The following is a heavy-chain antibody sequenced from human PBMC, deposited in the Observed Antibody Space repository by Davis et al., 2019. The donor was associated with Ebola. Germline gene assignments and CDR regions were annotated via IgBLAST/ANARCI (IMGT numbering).Heavy chain of an antibody. CDR1: GFTFSSYA. D-gene: IGHD5-24*01. CDR2: ITGSDGST. Sequence: GGSLRLSCAASGFTFSSYAMTWVRQAPGKGLEWVSGITGSDGSTYCADSVKGRFTISRDNSKNTLYLQMNSLRAEDTAVYYCAKDRRGYNSAADYWGQGTLVTVSS. V-gene: IGHV3-23*01. CDR3: AKDRRGYNSAADY. J-gene: IGHJ4*02.